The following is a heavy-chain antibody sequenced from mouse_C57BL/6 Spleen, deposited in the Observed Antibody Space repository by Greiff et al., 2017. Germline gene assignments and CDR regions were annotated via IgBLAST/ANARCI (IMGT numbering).Heavy chain of an antibody. CDR1: GYTFTSYW. J-gene: IGHJ4*01. D-gene: IGHD1-1*01. V-gene: IGHV1-50*01. CDR2: IDPSDSYT. CDR3: ARSHYYGSSLYAMDY. Sequence: QVQLQQPGAELVKPGASVKLSCKASGYTFTSYWMQWVNQRPGQGLEWIGEIDPSDSYTNYNQKFKGKATLTVDTSSSTAYMQLSSLTSEDSAVYYCARSHYYGSSLYAMDYWGQGTSVTVSS.